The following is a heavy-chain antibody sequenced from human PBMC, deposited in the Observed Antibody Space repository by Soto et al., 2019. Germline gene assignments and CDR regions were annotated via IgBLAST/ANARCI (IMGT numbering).Heavy chain of an antibody. V-gene: IGHV1-8*01. J-gene: IGHJ5*02. Sequence: AASVKVSCKASGYSFTNNDVSWVRQATGQGLEWMGWMNPGSGDTGYAQKFQGRVTMTRDISIATAYMELSSLRSDDTAIYYCARMATFGSLNWFDPRGQGTLVTVSS. D-gene: IGHD3-16*01. CDR3: ARMATFGSLNWFDP. CDR1: GYSFTNND. CDR2: MNPGSGDT.